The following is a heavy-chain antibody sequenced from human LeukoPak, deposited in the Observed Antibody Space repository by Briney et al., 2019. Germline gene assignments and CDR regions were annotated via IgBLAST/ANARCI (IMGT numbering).Heavy chain of an antibody. CDR2: ISGSGGNT. CDR3: ARDGGNSWDY. CDR1: GFTFSVDA. D-gene: IGHD6-13*01. V-gene: IGHV3-23*01. J-gene: IGHJ4*02. Sequence: PGGSLRLSCAASGFTFSVDAISWVRQAPGKGLEWVSAISGSGGNTYYADSVKGRFTISRDNSKNTLSLQMNSLRAEDTAVYYCARDGGNSWDYWGQGTLVTVSS.